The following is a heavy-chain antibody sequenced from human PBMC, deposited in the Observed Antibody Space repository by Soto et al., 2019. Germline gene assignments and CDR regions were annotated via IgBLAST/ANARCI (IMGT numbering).Heavy chain of an antibody. CDR1: GDSVSSNSAA. D-gene: IGHD1-26*01. CDR2: TYYRSKWYN. Sequence: SQTLSLTCAISGDSVSSNSAAWNWIRQSPSRGLEWLGRTYYRSKWYNDYAVSVKSRITINPDTSKNQFSLQLNSVTPEDTAVYYCASDLHYCMGPDDAFDIWGQGTMDTGSS. CDR3: ASDLHYCMGPDDAFDI. V-gene: IGHV6-1*01. J-gene: IGHJ3*02.